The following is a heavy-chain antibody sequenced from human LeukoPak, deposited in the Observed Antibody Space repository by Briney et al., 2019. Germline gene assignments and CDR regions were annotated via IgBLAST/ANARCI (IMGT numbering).Heavy chain of an antibody. J-gene: IGHJ4*02. CDR1: GFTFSGSA. V-gene: IGHV3-73*01. CDR2: IRSKANSYAT. D-gene: IGHD1-26*01. CDR3: TGRGIVATHTDY. Sequence: PGGSLRLSCAASGFTFSGSAMHWVRQASGKGLEWVGRIRSKANSYATAYAASVKGRSTISRDDSKNTAYLQMNSLKTEDTAVYYCTGRGIVATHTDYWGQGTLVTVSS.